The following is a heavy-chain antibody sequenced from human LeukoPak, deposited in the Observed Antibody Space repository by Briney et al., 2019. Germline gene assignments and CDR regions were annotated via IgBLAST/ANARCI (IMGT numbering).Heavy chain of an antibody. J-gene: IGHJ4*02. V-gene: IGHV3-21*01. CDR1: GFAFKNAW. CDR2: ISSSSSYI. D-gene: IGHD6-13*01. Sequence: PGGSLRLSCAASGFAFKNAWMSWVRQAPGKGLEWVSSISSSSSYIYYADSVKGRFTISRDNAKNSLYLQMNSLRAEDTAVYYCASNDRWYSSSWSLWGQGTLVTVSS. CDR3: ASNDRWYSSSWSL.